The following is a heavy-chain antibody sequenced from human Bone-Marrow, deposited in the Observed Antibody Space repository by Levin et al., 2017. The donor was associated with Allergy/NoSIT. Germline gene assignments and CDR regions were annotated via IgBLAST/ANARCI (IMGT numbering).Heavy chain of an antibody. Sequence: KPGGSLRLSCTVSGGSISSDDHYWAWIRQSTGKGLEFIGFIHYSGSTYYNPSLKSRVTISIDTSKNQFSLKFASATAADTAVYYCARGATGSGEYEDSNYGMDVWGQGTSVTVSS. CDR1: GGSISSDDHY. CDR2: IHYSGST. CDR3: ARGATGSGEYEDSNYGMDV. J-gene: IGHJ6*02. D-gene: IGHD6-6*01. V-gene: IGHV4-30-4*01.